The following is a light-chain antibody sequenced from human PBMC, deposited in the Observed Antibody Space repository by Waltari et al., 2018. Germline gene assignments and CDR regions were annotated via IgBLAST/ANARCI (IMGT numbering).Light chain of an antibody. CDR1: QGISSY. CDR3: QHLNSYPVT. J-gene: IGKJ2*01. V-gene: IGKV1-9*01. Sequence: RVTITCRASQGISSYLAWYQQKPGKAPKLLIYTASTLQSGVPSRFSGSGSGTEFTLTISSLQPEDFATYYCQHLNSYPVTFGQGTKLEIK. CDR2: TAS.